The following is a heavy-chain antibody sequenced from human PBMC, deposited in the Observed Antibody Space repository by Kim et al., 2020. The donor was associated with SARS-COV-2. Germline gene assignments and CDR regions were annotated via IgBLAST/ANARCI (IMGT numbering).Heavy chain of an antibody. V-gene: IGHV4-34*01. J-gene: IGHJ4*02. CDR2: SGST. Sequence: SGSTNYNPSLKSRVTISVDTSKNQFSLKRSSVTAADTAVYYCARGRTLGYWGQGTLVTVSS. CDR3: ARGRTLGY.